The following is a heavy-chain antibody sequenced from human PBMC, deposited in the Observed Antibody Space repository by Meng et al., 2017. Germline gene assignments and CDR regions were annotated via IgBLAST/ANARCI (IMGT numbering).Heavy chain of an antibody. V-gene: IGHV1-69*13. CDR2: IIPIFGTA. D-gene: IGHD3-10*01. CDR3: ARGTYYGPHKYYYYGMDV. J-gene: IGHJ6*02. CDR1: GGTFSSYA. Sequence: SVKVSCKASGGTFSSYAISWVRQAPGQGLEWMGGIIPIFGTANYAQKFQGRVTTTADESTSTAYMELSSLRSEDTAVYYCARGTYYGPHKYYYYGMDVWGQGTTVTVSS.